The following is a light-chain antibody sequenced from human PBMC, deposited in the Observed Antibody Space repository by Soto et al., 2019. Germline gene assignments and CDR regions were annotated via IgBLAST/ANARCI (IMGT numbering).Light chain of an antibody. CDR1: QSVSSSY. J-gene: IGKJ1*01. CDR3: QQYNNWPQT. V-gene: IGKV3-15*01. Sequence: EIVLTQSPGTLSLSPGERATLSCRASQSVSSSYLAWYQQKPGQAPRILMYDASTRATGISARFSGSGSGTEFTLTISSLQSEDFAVYYCQQYNNWPQTFGQGTKVDIK. CDR2: DAS.